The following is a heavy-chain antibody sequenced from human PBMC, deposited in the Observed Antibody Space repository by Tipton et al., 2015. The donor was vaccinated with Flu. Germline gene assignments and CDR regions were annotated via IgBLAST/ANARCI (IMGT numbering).Heavy chain of an antibody. CDR3: ARHTGDSVRGVIDS. D-gene: IGHD3-10*02. J-gene: IGHJ4*02. CDR1: GYSISSGYY. V-gene: IGHV4-38-2*01. CDR2: IYHSGST. Sequence: TLSLTCAVSGYSISSGYYWGWVRQPPGKGLEWIGTIYHSGSTYYNPSLKSRLTMSVDTSKNQFSLKLSSVTAADTAVYYCARHTGDSVRGVIDSWGQGTLVTVSS.